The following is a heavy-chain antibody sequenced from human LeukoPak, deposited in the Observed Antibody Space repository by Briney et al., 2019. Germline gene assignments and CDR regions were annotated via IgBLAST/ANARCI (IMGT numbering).Heavy chain of an antibody. CDR2: IYYSGST. Sequence: PSETLSLTCTVSGGSISSSSYYWGWLGQPPGTGLEWVGSIYYSGSTYYNPSLKSRVTISVDTSKNQFSLKLSSVTAADTAVYYCARRNEAAAGTSVSDYWGQGTLVTVSS. D-gene: IGHD6-13*01. V-gene: IGHV4-39*01. CDR1: GGSISSSSYY. J-gene: IGHJ4*02. CDR3: ARRNEAAAGTSVSDY.